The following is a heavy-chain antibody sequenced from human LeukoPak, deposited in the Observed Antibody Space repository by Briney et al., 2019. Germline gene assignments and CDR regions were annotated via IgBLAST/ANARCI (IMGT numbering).Heavy chain of an antibody. CDR1: GFTFSSYD. V-gene: IGHV3-23*01. CDR2: IRPSGENT. D-gene: IGHD6-19*01. CDR3: ARVAGWRWFDP. J-gene: IGHJ5*02. Sequence: PGGSLRLSCAASGFTFSSYDMTCVRQAPGRGLEWVSSIRPSGENTYYGDSVKGRFTISRDNSKNTVYLQMNNMGVDDTAVYYCARVAGWRWFDPWGQGTLVTVSS.